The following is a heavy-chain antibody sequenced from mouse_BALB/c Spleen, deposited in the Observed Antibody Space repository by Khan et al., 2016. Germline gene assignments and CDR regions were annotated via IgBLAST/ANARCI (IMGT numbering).Heavy chain of an antibody. Sequence: QFQLVQSGPELKKPGKTVKISCKASGYTFTNYGMNWVKQAPGKGLKWMGWINTYSGESTYADDFKGRFAFSLETSANTAYLQINHLKNEATATYFCARYRYYYGSSRYCDVWGAGATVTVSS. V-gene: IGHV9-3-1*01. J-gene: IGHJ1*01. CDR2: INTYSGES. CDR1: GYTFTNYG. CDR3: ARYRYYYGSSRYCDV. D-gene: IGHD1-1*01.